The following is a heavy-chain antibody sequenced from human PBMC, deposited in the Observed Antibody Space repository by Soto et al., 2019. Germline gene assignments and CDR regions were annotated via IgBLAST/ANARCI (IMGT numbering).Heavy chain of an antibody. V-gene: IGHV4-59*01. Sequence: SETLSLTCTVSGGSISSYYWSWIRQPPGKGLEWIGYIYYSGSTNYIPSLKSRVTISVDTSKNQFSLKLSSVTAADTAVYYCARVLDYDILTGYPYYYMDVWGKGTTVTVSS. D-gene: IGHD3-9*01. CDR2: IYYSGST. CDR1: GGSISSYY. J-gene: IGHJ6*03. CDR3: ARVLDYDILTGYPYYYMDV.